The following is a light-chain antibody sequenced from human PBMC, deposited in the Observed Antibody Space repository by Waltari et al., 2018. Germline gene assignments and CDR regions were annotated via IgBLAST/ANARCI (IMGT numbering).Light chain of an antibody. Sequence: QAGLTQPPSVSTDLRQTATLTCTGNSNNVGHQGAAWLQQHQGRPPKLVSYRNNTRPSGISERFSASRSGNTASLTITELQPEDEADYYCSAWDSGLTVWVFGGGTKLTVL. CDR1: SNNVGHQG. CDR2: RNN. CDR3: SAWDSGLTVWV. J-gene: IGLJ3*02. V-gene: IGLV10-54*04.